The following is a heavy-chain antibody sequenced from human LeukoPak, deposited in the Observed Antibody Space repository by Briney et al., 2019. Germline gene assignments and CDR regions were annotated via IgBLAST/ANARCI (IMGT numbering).Heavy chain of an antibody. Sequence: QPGGSLRLSCAASGFTLSTFAMTWVRQAPGKGLEWVSGISGSAGAAYYADSVKGRFTISRDNSKNTLYLQMNSLRAEDTAVYYCAKDRGGGLWDAFHIWGQGTMVTVFS. CDR1: GFTLSTFA. J-gene: IGHJ3*02. V-gene: IGHV3-23*01. D-gene: IGHD3-10*01. CDR3: AKDRGGGLWDAFHI. CDR2: ISGSAGAA.